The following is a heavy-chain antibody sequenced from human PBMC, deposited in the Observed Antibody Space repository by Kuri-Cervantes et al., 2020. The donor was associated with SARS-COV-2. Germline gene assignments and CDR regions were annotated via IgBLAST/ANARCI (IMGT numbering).Heavy chain of an antibody. Sequence: SETLSLTCTVSGGSISSSSYYWGWIRQPPGKGLEWIGEINHSGSTNYNPSLKSRVTISVDTSKNQFSLKLSSVTAADTAVYYCARDRPSGYSYGRYYYYGMDVWGRGTTVTVSS. J-gene: IGHJ6*02. V-gene: IGHV4-39*07. D-gene: IGHD5-18*01. CDR3: ARDRPSGYSYGRYYYYGMDV. CDR1: GGSISSSSYY. CDR2: INHSGST.